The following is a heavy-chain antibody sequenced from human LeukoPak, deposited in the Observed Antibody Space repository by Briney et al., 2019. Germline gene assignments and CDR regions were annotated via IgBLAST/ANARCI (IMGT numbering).Heavy chain of an antibody. D-gene: IGHD3-22*01. CDR3: ARDSSGYYQGSFDY. V-gene: IGHV4-39*01. CDR1: GGSISSSSYY. J-gene: IGHJ4*02. CDR2: IYYSGST. Sequence: PSETLSLTCTVSGGSISSSSYYWGWIRQPPGKGLEWIGSIYYSGSTYYNPSLKSRVTISVDTSKNQFSLKLSSVTAADTAVYYCARDSSGYYQGSFDYWGQGTLVTVSS.